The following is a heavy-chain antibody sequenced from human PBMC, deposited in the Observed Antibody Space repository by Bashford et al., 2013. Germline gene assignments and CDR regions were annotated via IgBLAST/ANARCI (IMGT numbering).Heavy chain of an antibody. J-gene: IGHJ6*03. V-gene: IGHV1-69*13. CDR1: GGTFSSYA. D-gene: IGHD3-3*01. CDR2: IIPIFGTA. CDR3: ARVPGGYYIQFYYYMDV. Sequence: PSVKVSCKASGGTFSSYAISWVRQAPGQGLEWMGGIIPIFGTANYAQKFQGRVTITADESTSTAYMELSSLRSEDTAVYYCARVPGGYYIQFYYYMDVWGKGTTVTVSS.